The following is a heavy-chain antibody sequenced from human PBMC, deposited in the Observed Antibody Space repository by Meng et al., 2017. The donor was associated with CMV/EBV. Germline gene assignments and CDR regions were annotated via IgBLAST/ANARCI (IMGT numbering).Heavy chain of an antibody. Sequence: GESLKISCAASGFTFTSYWMSWVRQAPGKGLEWVANIKQDGSEKYYVDSVKGRFTISRDNAKNSLSLQMSSLRAEDTAVYYCARDSTAVGYYYGMDVWGQGTTVTVSS. V-gene: IGHV3-7*01. CDR1: GFTFTSYW. D-gene: IGHD6-13*01. CDR3: ARDSTAVGYYYGMDV. J-gene: IGHJ6*02. CDR2: IKQDGSEK.